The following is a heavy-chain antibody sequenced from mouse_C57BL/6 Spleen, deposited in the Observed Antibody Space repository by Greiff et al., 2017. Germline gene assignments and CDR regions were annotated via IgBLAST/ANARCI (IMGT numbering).Heavy chain of an antibody. V-gene: IGHV1-59*01. D-gene: IGHD3-2*02. CDR1: GYTFTSYW. J-gene: IGHJ2*01. CDR2: IDPSDSYT. CDR3: ARSRQLRLQYYFDY. Sequence: VQLQQPGAELVRPGTSVKLSCKASGYTFTSYWMHWVKQRPGQGLDWIGVIDPSDSYTKYTQKFKGKATLTVDTSSSTAYMQLSSLTSEDSAVYYCARSRQLRLQYYFDYWGQGTTLTVSS.